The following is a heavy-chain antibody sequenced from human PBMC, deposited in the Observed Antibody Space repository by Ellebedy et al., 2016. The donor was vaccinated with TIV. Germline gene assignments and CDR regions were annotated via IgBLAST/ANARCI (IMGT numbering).Heavy chain of an antibody. CDR1: GFTFSSYG. CDR3: AKDPSTNSGSYSEG. V-gene: IGHV3-30*18. D-gene: IGHD1-26*01. J-gene: IGHJ4*02. Sequence: GGSLRLSCAASGFTFSSYGMHWVRQAPGKGLEWVAVISYDGSNKYYADSVKGRFTISRDNSKNTLYLQMNSLRAEDTAVYYCAKDPSTNSGSYSEGWGQGTLVTVSS. CDR2: ISYDGSNK.